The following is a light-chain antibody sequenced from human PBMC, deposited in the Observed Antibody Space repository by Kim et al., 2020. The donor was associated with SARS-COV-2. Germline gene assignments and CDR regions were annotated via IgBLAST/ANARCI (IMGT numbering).Light chain of an antibody. CDR2: EDN. Sequence: TVTISCTRSSGSIASNYVQWYQQRPGSSPPTVIYEDNQRPSGVPDRFSGSIDSSSNSASLTISGLKTEDEADYCCQSYDSSNQVFGGGTQLTVL. CDR3: QSYDSSNQV. V-gene: IGLV6-57*01. CDR1: SGSIASNY. J-gene: IGLJ2*01.